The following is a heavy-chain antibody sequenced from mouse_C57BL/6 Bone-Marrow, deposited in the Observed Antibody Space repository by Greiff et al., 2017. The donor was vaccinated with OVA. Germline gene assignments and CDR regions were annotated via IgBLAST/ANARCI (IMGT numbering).Heavy chain of an antibody. V-gene: IGHV1-15*01. CDR3: TRKGITTVVDSWYFDA. CDR2: IDPETGGT. D-gene: IGHD1-1*01. CDR1: GYTFTDYE. J-gene: IGHJ1*03. Sequence: QVQLQQSGAELVRPGASVTLSCKASGYTFTDYEMHWVKQTPVHGLEWIGAIDPETGGTAYNQKFKGKAILTADKSSSTAYMELRSLTSEDSAVYYCTRKGITTVVDSWYFDAWGTGTTVTVSS.